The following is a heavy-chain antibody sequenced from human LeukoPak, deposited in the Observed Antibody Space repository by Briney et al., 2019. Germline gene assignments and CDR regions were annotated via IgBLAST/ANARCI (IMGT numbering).Heavy chain of an antibody. CDR2: IYYSGST. D-gene: IGHD6-19*01. V-gene: IGHV4-39*01. Sequence: SETLSLTCTVSGGSINSSKYYWGWIRQPPGKGLEWIESIYYSGSTYYNPSLKSRVSISVDTSKDQFSLKMSFVTAAETAVYYCERHRDSSGWYDFDYWGQGTLVTVSS. CDR1: GGSINSSKYY. CDR3: ERHRDSSGWYDFDY. J-gene: IGHJ4*02.